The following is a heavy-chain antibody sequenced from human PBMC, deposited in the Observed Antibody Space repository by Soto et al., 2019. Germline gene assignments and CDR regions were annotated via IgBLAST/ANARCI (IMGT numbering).Heavy chain of an antibody. CDR2: IDWDEGK. Sequence: SCPTLVNPTQTLTLTCTFSGFSLSTSGVCVSWIRQPPGKALEWLALIDWDEGKFYSTSLKTRLSISKDTSKNQVVLTMTNMDPVDTAMYYCARTVYNYYDIGGSLTTYYFDYWGQGALVTVSS. V-gene: IGHV2-70*01. CDR3: ARTVYNYYDIGGSLTTYYFDY. D-gene: IGHD3-22*01. CDR1: GFSLSTSGVC. J-gene: IGHJ4*02.